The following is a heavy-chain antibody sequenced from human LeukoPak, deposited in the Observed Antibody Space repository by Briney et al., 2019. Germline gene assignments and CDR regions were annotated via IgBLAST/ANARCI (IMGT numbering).Heavy chain of an antibody. V-gene: IGHV4-34*01. D-gene: IGHD3-22*01. CDR1: GGSISSYY. CDR2: INHSGST. J-gene: IGHJ4*02. CDR3: ARPEGDSSGY. Sequence: PSETLSLTCTVSGGSISSYYWSWIRQPPGKGLEWIGEINHSGSTNYNPSLKSRVTISVDTSKNQFSLKLSSVTAADTAVYYCARPEGDSSGYWGQGTLVTVSS.